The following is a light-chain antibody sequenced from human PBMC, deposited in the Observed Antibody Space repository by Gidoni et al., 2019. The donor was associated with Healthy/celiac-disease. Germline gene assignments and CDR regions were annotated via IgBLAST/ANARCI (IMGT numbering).Light chain of an antibody. J-gene: IGKJ1*01. Sequence: DIQMTQSPSTLSASVGDRVTITCRASQRLSSLLAWFQRQPGKAPKLLIYKASSFESGVPSRFSGSGSGTEFTLTISSLQPDDFATYYCQQYNSYSTFGQXTKVEIK. CDR1: QRLSSL. V-gene: IGKV1-5*03. CDR2: KAS. CDR3: QQYNSYST.